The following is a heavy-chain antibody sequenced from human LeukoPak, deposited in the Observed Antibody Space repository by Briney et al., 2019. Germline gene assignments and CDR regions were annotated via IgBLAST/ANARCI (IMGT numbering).Heavy chain of an antibody. CDR3: ARDGGYNWNFGRGPTINWFDP. D-gene: IGHD1-7*01. CDR2: IKQDGSEK. Sequence: HPGGSLRLSCAASGFTFSSYWMSWVRQAPGKGLEWVANIKQDGSEKYYVDSVKGRFTISRDNAKNSLYLQMNSLRAEDTAVYYCARDGGYNWNFGRGPTINWFDPWGQGTLVTVSS. V-gene: IGHV3-7*01. CDR1: GFTFSSYW. J-gene: IGHJ5*02.